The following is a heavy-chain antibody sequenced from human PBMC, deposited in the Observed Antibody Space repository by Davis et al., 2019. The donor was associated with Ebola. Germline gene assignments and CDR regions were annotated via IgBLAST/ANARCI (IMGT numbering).Heavy chain of an antibody. CDR2: IYPGDSDT. Sequence: GESLKISCRDSGNSFTSHWIGWVRQMPGKGLEWIGIIYPGDSDTRYSPSFQGQVTISADKSVNSAYLEWTSLKASDTAMYYCARMSYDYWSGYYGEKAYDIWGQGTMVTVSS. D-gene: IGHD3-3*01. V-gene: IGHV5-51*01. CDR3: ARMSYDYWSGYYGEKAYDI. J-gene: IGHJ3*02. CDR1: GNSFTSHW.